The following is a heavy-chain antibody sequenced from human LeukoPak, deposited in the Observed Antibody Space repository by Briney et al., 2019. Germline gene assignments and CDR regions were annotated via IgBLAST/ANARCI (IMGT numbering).Heavy chain of an antibody. CDR2: ISAYNGNT. CDR1: GYTFTMYY. V-gene: IGHV1-18*04. D-gene: IGHD3-3*01. J-gene: IGHJ6*03. Sequence: ASVKVSCKASGYTFTMYYIHWVRQAPGQGLEWMGWISAYNGNTNYAQKLQGRVTMTTDTSTSTAYMELRSLRSDDTAVYYCARENRDYDFWSGYYYYYYYYMDVWGKGTTVAVSS. CDR3: ARENRDYDFWSGYYYYYYYYMDV.